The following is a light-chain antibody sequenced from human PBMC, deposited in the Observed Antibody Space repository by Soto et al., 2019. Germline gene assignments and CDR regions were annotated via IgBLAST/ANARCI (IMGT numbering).Light chain of an antibody. Sequence: DIQMTQSPSSLSASVGDRVIITCQASQDISNYLNWYQQKPGKAPELLIYDASNLETGVPSTFSVSGSGTDFTLTIISLQPDDFETYYCQQFVNLPYTCRHGTNLDIK. CDR3: QQFVNLPYT. CDR2: DAS. CDR1: QDISNY. V-gene: IGKV1-33*01. J-gene: IGKJ2*01.